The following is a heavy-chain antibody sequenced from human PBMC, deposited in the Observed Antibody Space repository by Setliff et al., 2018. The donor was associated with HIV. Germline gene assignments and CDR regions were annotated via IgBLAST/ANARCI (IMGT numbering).Heavy chain of an antibody. CDR2: ITSNGGRT. Sequence: GGSLRLSCAASGFTFNNNGMSWVRQAPGKGLEWVSGITSNGGRTGYADSVKGRFTISRDNAKNSLYLEMNSLRADDTAVYYCARDFCGSSCSSGYGYFDHWGQGTLVTVSS. J-gene: IGHJ4*02. CDR1: GFTFNNNG. CDR3: ARDFCGSSCSSGYGYFDH. V-gene: IGHV3-20*04. D-gene: IGHD2-15*01.